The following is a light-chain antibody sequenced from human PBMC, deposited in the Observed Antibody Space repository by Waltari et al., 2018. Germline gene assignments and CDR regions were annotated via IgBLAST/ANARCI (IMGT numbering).Light chain of an antibody. Sequence: DIQMTQSPSSLSASVGHRVTITCRASQSISSYLNWYQQKLGKAPKLLIYTASSLQSGVPPRFSGSGSGTVFTLTISSLQPEDFATYYCQQSYSTPYTFGQGTKLEI. V-gene: IGKV1-39*01. CDR2: TAS. CDR3: QQSYSTPYT. CDR1: QSISSY. J-gene: IGKJ2*01.